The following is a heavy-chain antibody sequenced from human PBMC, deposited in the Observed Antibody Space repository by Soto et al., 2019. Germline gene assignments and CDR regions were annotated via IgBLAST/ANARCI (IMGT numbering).Heavy chain of an antibody. CDR3: ARDGYCSGGSCYSVPVFDY. V-gene: IGHV3-33*08. J-gene: IGHJ4*02. Sequence: GRSLRLSCAASGFTFSGSAMHWVRQASGKGLEWVAVIWYDGSNKYYADSVKGRFTISRDNSKNTLYLQMNSLRAEDTAVYYCARDGYCSGGSCYSVPVFDYWGQGTLVTVSS. CDR2: IWYDGSNK. D-gene: IGHD2-15*01. CDR1: GFTFSGSA.